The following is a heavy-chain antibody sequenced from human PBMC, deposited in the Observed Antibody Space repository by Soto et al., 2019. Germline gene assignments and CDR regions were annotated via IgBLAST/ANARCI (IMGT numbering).Heavy chain of an antibody. CDR1: GFTFSSYG. J-gene: IGHJ4*02. CDR2: IWYDGSNK. CDR3: ARDQTSSIDY. V-gene: IGHV3-33*01. Sequence: QVQLVESGGGVVQPGRSLRLSCAASGFTFSSYGMHWVRQAPGKGLEWVAVIWYDGSNKYYADSVKGRFTISRDNSKNTLYLQMNSLRAEDTAVYYCARDQTSSIDYWGQGTLVTVSS. D-gene: IGHD6-6*01.